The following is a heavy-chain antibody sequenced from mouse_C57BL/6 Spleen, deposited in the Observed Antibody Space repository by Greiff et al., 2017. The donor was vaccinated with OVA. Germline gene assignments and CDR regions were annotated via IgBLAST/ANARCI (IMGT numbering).Heavy chain of an antibody. CDR1: GYTFTDYY. D-gene: IGHD1-1*02. Sequence: QVQLKESGAELVRPGASVKLSCKASGYTFTDYYINWVKQRPGQGLEWIARIYPGSGNTYYNEKFKGKATLTAEKSSSPAYMQLSSLTSEDSAVYFCAEEGGHYGYWYFDVWGTGTTVTVSS. CDR2: IYPGSGNT. J-gene: IGHJ1*03. V-gene: IGHV1-76*01. CDR3: AEEGGHYGYWYFDV.